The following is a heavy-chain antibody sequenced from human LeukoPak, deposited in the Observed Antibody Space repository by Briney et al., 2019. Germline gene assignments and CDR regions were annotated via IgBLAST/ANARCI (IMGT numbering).Heavy chain of an antibody. Sequence: SETLSLTCSVSGGSISSYYWSWFRQPPGKGLEWIGYFYYNGSPNYNPSLKSRVTISLDTSKNQFSLKLSSVTAADTAVYYCARGLLDFWSGYYMFGAFDIWGQGTMVTVSS. CDR3: ARGLLDFWSGYYMFGAFDI. D-gene: IGHD3-3*01. J-gene: IGHJ3*02. CDR1: GGSISSYY. V-gene: IGHV4-59*08. CDR2: FYYNGSP.